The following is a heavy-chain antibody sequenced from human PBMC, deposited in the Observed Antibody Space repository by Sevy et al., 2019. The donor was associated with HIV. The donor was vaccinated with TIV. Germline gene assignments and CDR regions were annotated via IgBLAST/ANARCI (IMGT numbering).Heavy chain of an antibody. D-gene: IGHD3-3*01. J-gene: IGHJ4*02. Sequence: GGSLRLSCAASGFTFSSYDMHWVRQAPGKGLEWVAFISYDGKNEYYADSVKGRFTISRDNSKNTLFLQMNSLRAEETAVYYCARDGAKLVTIFGVLIPPLDYWGQGTLVTVSS. CDR1: GFTFSSYD. CDR2: ISYDGKNE. CDR3: ARDGAKLVTIFGVLIPPLDY. V-gene: IGHV3-30*03.